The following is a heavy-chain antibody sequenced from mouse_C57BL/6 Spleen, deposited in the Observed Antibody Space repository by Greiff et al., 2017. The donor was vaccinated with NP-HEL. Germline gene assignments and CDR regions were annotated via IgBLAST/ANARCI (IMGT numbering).Heavy chain of an antibody. CDR1: GYTFTSYG. CDR2: IYPRSGNT. Sequence: VKLMESGAELARPGASVKLSCKASGYTFTSYGISWVKQRTGQGLEWIGEIYPRSGNTYYNEKFKGKATLTADKSSSTAYMELRSLTSEDSAVYFCARGITTVVERAMDYWGQGTSVTVSS. V-gene: IGHV1-81*01. J-gene: IGHJ4*01. D-gene: IGHD1-1*01. CDR3: ARGITTVVERAMDY.